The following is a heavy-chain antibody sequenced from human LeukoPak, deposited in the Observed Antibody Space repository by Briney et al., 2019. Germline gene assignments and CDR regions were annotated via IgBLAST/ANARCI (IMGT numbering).Heavy chain of an antibody. CDR2: IYPGDSDT. J-gene: IGHJ3*02. CDR1: GYSFTSYW. V-gene: IGHV5-51*01. D-gene: IGHD6-13*01. Sequence: PGESLKISCKGSGYSFTSYWIGWVRQMPGKGLEWMGIIYPGDSDTRYSPSFQGQVTISADKSISTAYLQWSSLKASDTAMYYCARLGIAAAGNDAFDIWGQGTMVTVSS. CDR3: ARLGIAAAGNDAFDI.